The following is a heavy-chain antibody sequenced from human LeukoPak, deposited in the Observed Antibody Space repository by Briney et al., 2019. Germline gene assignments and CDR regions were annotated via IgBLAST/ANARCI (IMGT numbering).Heavy chain of an antibody. V-gene: IGHV4-39*01. CDR2: IYYSGST. Sequence: EPSETLSLTCTVSGGSISSSSYYWGWIRQPPGKGLEWIGSIYYSGSTYYNPSLKSRVTISVDTSKNQFSLKLSSVTAADTAVYYCARNVTAGFFDYWGQGILITVSS. J-gene: IGHJ4*02. CDR1: GGSISSSSYY. CDR3: ARNVTAGFFDY. D-gene: IGHD1-1*01.